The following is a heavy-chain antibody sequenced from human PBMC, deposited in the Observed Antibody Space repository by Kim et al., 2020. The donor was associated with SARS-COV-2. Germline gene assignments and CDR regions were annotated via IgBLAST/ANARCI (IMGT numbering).Heavy chain of an antibody. CDR1: GGSFSGYY. CDR3: ARGDYYDSSGYYGIYFDY. CDR2: INHSGST. D-gene: IGHD3-22*01. Sequence: SETLSLTCAVYGGSFSGYYWSWIRQPPGKGLEWIGEINHSGSTNYNPSLKSRVTISVDTSKNQFSLKLSSVTAADTAVYYCARGDYYDSSGYYGIYFDYWGQGTLVTVSS. V-gene: IGHV4-34*01. J-gene: IGHJ4*02.